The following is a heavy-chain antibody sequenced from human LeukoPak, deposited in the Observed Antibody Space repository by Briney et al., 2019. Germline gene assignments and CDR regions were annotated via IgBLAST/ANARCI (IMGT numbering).Heavy chain of an antibody. D-gene: IGHD3-3*01. V-gene: IGHV3-23*01. CDR1: GFTFSSYA. Sequence: GGSLRLSCAASGFTFSSYAMSWVRQAPGKGLEWVSAISGSGGSTYYADSVKGRFTISRDNSKNTLYLQMNSLRAEDTAVYYCAKDYGYYDFWSGYYSIGYSDYWGQGTLVTVSS. J-gene: IGHJ4*02. CDR2: ISGSGGST. CDR3: AKDYGYYDFWSGYYSIGYSDY.